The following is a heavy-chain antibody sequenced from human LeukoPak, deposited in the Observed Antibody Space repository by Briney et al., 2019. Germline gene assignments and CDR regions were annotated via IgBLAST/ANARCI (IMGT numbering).Heavy chain of an antibody. CDR2: IIPILGIA. J-gene: IGHJ5*02. V-gene: IGHV1-69*10. D-gene: IGHD2-2*01. CDR3: ATRYCSSTSCPNWFDP. Sequence: ASVKVSCKASGGTFSSYTISWVRQAPGQGLEWMGGIIPILGIANYAQKFQGRVTITADKSTSTAYMELSSLRSEDTAVYYCATRYCSSTSCPNWFDPWGQGTLVTVSS. CDR1: GGTFSSYT.